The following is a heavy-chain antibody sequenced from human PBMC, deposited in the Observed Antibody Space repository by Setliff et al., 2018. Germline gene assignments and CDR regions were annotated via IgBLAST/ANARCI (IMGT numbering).Heavy chain of an antibody. J-gene: IGHJ3*02. V-gene: IGHV1-2*02. D-gene: IGHD3-22*01. Sequence: ASVKVSCKAFGYSFSDYYLHWVRQPRGQGLEWMGWINPKSGDIKYAQKFQGRVTMTRDTSISTAYMELSSLRSEDTAVYYCARDVFPYHYEGAFDIWGQGTMVTVSS. CDR2: INPKSGDI. CDR3: ARDVFPYHYEGAFDI. CDR1: GYSFSDYY.